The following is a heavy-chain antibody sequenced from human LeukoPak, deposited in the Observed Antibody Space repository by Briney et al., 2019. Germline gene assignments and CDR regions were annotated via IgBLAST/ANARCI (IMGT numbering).Heavy chain of an antibody. J-gene: IGHJ4*02. CDR2: IHYDGAT. D-gene: IGHD3-9*01. V-gene: IGHV4-39*01. Sequence: SSETLSLTCSVSGGSISGRRYYWGWIRQPPGRGLEWIGSIHYDGATYYNPSLKSRVTMSVDTSKNQVSLKLRSGTAADTAVYYCARIMGDYNILTGRYLNYNFDYWGQGTLVTVSS. CDR1: GGSISGRRYY. CDR3: ARIMGDYNILTGRYLNYNFDY.